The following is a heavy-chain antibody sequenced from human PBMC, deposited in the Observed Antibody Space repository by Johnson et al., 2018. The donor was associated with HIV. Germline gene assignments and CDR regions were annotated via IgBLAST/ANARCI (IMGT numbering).Heavy chain of an antibody. V-gene: IGHV3-NL1*01. D-gene: IGHD4-23*01. CDR3: AKVGATVITPRGEAFDI. J-gene: IGHJ3*02. CDR2: IHSGGTT. Sequence: QVQLVESGGGVVQPGRSLRLSCAASGFTFSSYAIHWVRQAPGKGLEWVSLIHSGGTTFSADSVRGRFTISRDSSKNTVYLQMNSLRAEDTAVYYCAKVGATVITPRGEAFDIWGQGTMVTVSS. CDR1: GFTFSSYA.